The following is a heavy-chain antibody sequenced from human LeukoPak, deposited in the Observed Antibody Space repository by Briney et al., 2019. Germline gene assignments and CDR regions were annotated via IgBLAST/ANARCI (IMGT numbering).Heavy chain of an antibody. CDR3: ARDPYSSSWYRVFDY. J-gene: IGHJ4*02. Sequence: GGSLRLSCAASGFTFSNSAMHWIRQAPGKGPEWMAVISYDGTTQYYADSVKGRFTISRDNSKNTLYLQMNSLRAEDTAVYYCARDPYSSSWYRVFDYWGQGTLVTVSS. V-gene: IGHV3-30*01. D-gene: IGHD6-13*01. CDR2: ISYDGTTQ. CDR1: GFTFSNSA.